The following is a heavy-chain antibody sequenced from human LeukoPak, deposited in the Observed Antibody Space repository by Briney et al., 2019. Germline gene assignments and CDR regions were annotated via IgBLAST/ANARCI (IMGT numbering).Heavy chain of an antibody. CDR3: TTDYYDSSGYVF. CDR1: GFTFNNAW. D-gene: IGHD3-22*01. J-gene: IGHJ4*02. V-gene: IGHV3-15*01. Sequence: GGSLRLSCAASGFTFNNAWMSWVRQAPGKGLEWVGRIKSKTDGGTTDYAAPVKGRFTISRDDSKSTLYLQMNSLKTEDTAVYFCTTDYYDSSGYVFWGQGTLVTVSS. CDR2: IKSKTDGGTT.